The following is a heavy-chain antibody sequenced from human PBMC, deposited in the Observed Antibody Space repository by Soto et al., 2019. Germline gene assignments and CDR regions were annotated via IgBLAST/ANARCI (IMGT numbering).Heavy chain of an antibody. CDR1: GYTFTTYG. Sequence: GASVKVSCKASGYTFTTYGIGWLRQAPGQGLEYMGWISAYNGNTNYADSVKGRFTISRDNSKNTLYLQMNSLRAEDTAVYYCAKKERATRGEFDYWGQGTLVTVSS. J-gene: IGHJ4*02. D-gene: IGHD1-26*01. CDR2: ISAYNGNT. CDR3: AKKERATRGEFDY. V-gene: IGHV1-18*04.